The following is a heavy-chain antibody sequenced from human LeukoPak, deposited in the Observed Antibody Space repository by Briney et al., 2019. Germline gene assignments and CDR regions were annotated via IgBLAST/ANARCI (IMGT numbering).Heavy chain of an antibody. D-gene: IGHD4-11*01. Sequence: ASVKVSCKASGYTFTGSYMHWVRQAPGQGLGWVGRINPNSGGTSFAQKFQGSVTMTRDTSISTAYMKLSRLRSDDTAVYYCARGLENFDRWGQGTLVTVSS. J-gene: IGHJ4*02. CDR1: GYTFTGSY. V-gene: IGHV1-2*06. CDR2: INPNSGGT. CDR3: ARGLENFDR.